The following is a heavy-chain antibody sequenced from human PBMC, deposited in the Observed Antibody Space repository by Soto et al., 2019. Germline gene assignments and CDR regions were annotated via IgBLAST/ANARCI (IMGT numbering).Heavy chain of an antibody. D-gene: IGHD2-8*01. J-gene: IGHJ4*02. Sequence: GGSPRLSCAASGFTFSSYAMSWVRQAPGKGLEWVSAISGSGGSTYYADSVKGRFTISRDNSKNTLYLQMNSLRAEDTAVYYCAKGTRGYCTNGVCYTVDYWGQGTLVTVSS. CDR1: GFTFSSYA. CDR2: ISGSGGST. V-gene: IGHV3-23*01. CDR3: AKGTRGYCTNGVCYTVDY.